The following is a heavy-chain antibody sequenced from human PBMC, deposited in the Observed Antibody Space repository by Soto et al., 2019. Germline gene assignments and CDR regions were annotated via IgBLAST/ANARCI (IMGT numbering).Heavy chain of an antibody. CDR1: GFTFSNYA. Sequence: EVQLLDSGGGLVQPGGSLRLSCAASGFTFSNYAMNWVRQAPGKGLEWVSTISCSGGNTNYADSVRGRFTISRDNSKKTLFLQMNNLRAEDTAVYYCARPDIVAAIGGALDCWGQGTLVTVSS. J-gene: IGHJ4*02. V-gene: IGHV3-23*01. CDR3: ARPDIVAAIGGALDC. D-gene: IGHD5-12*01. CDR2: ISCSGGNT.